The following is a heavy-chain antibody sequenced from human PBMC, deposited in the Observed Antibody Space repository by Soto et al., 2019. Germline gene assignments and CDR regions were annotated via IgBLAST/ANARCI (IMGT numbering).Heavy chain of an antibody. CDR2: ISYDGKKK. J-gene: IGHJ6*02. D-gene: IGHD5-18*01. CDR1: GFTFSSYA. Sequence: GGSLKLSCAAPGFTFSSYAMHWVRQAPGKGLEGGAVISYDGKKKKYADSVKGRFTISRDNSKNTLYLQMNSLRAEDTAVYYCARSHSYGYYYYYGMDVWGQGTTVTVSS. V-gene: IGHV3-30*04. CDR3: ARSHSYGYYYYYGMDV.